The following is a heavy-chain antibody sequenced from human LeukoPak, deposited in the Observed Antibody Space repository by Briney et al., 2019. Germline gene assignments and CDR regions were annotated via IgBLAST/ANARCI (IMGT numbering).Heavy chain of an antibody. CDR2: IYSGGST. V-gene: IGHV3-53*01. CDR3: ARDLSRFGELRAWYNFDY. Sequence: GGSLRLSCAASGFTVSNNYMSWVRQAAGKGLEWVSVIYSGGSTYYADSVKGRFTISRDNSKNTLYLQMNSLRAEGTAVYYCARDLSRFGELRAWYNFDYWGQGTLVTVSS. J-gene: IGHJ4*02. D-gene: IGHD3-10*01. CDR1: GFTVSNNY.